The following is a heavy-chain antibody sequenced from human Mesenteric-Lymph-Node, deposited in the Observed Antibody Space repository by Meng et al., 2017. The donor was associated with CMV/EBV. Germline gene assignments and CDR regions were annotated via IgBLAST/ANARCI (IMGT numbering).Heavy chain of an antibody. V-gene: IGHV4-34*01. Sequence: VYRGSFRGYYWTWIRQPPGKGLEWIGEIHHSGGTKYNPSLKSRVTISVDTSKNQLSLKVKSVTAADTAVYYCARANVVVTSSAFDYWGQGALVTVSS. CDR1: RGSFRGYY. CDR3: ARANVVVTSSAFDY. J-gene: IGHJ4*02. CDR2: IHHSGGT. D-gene: IGHD2-21*02.